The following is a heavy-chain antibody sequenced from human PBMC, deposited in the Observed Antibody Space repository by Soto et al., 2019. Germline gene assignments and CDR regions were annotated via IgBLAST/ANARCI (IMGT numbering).Heavy chain of an antibody. CDR3: ARDRAEAGTYYNCIDV. CDR1: GDSVSTNSVA. CDR2: TYYRSKWFN. J-gene: IGHJ6*02. V-gene: IGHV6-1*01. D-gene: IGHD6-19*01. Sequence: SQTLSLTCAISGDSVSTNSVAWNWIRQSPSRGLEWLGRTYYRSKWFNDYAASVKSRITINPDTSRNQFSLQLNSVTPEDTAVYYCARDRAEAGTYYNCIDVPRQGTTVTVPS.